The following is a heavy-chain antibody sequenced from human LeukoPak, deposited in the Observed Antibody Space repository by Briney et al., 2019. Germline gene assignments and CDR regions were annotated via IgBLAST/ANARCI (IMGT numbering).Heavy chain of an antibody. V-gene: IGHV1-2*02. Sequence: ASVKVSCKASGYTFTGYYMHWVRQAPGQGLEWMGWINPNSGGTNYAQKFQGGVTMTKDTSISTAYMELSRLRYDDTAVYYCALYSSNYFDYWGQGTLVTVSS. CDR3: ALYSSNYFDY. CDR2: INPNSGGT. J-gene: IGHJ4*02. D-gene: IGHD2-21*01. CDR1: GYTFTGYY.